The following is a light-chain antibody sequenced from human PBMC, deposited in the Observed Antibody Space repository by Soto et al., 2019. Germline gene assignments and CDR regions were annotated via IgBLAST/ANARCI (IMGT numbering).Light chain of an antibody. Sequence: EIVMTQSPATLSVSPGERATLSCRASQSVSSNLAWYQQKPGQAPRLLIYDTSTRATGLPARLSGSGSGTEFTLTISSPQSEDFAVYYCQQYNNWPPLTFGQGTKVEIK. J-gene: IGKJ1*01. CDR1: QSVSSN. CDR2: DTS. CDR3: QQYNNWPPLT. V-gene: IGKV3-15*01.